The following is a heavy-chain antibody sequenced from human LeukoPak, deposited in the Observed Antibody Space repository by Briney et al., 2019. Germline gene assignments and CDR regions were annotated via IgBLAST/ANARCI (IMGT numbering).Heavy chain of an antibody. V-gene: IGHV1-18*01. CDR1: GYTFTTYG. J-gene: IGHJ4*02. Sequence: ASVKVSCKASGYTFTTYGISWVRQAPGQGLEWMGWISAYNGNTNYAQKLQGRVTMTTDTSTSAAYMELRSLRSDDTAVYYCARDPQITGTTLADYWGQGTLVTVSS. CDR3: ARDPQITGTTLADY. CDR2: ISAYNGNT. D-gene: IGHD1-20*01.